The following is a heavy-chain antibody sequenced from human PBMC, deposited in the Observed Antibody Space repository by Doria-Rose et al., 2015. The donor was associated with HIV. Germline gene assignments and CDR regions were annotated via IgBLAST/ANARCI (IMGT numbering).Heavy chain of an antibody. V-gene: IGHV3-21*03. CDR3: ARDHYDSGDYYRD. D-gene: IGHD3-22*01. J-gene: IGHJ4*02. CDR2: ISRSSEYI. Sequence: LQAPGNGLEWVSSISRSSEYIYYVDSVQGRFTISRDNAKNSVYLQMNSLRTEDTAVYYCARDHYDSGDYYRDWGQGTLVTVSS.